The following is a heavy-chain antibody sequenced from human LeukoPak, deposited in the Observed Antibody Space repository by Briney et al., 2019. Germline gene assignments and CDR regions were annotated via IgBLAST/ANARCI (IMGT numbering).Heavy chain of an antibody. CDR3: ARDWVSAYYDSSGYSRVLDY. J-gene: IGHJ4*02. Sequence: GGSLRLSCAASGFTFSSHAMHWVRQAPGKGLEWVAVISYDGSNKYYADSVKGRFTISRDNSKNTLYLQMNSLRVEDTAVYYCARDWVSAYYDSSGYSRVLDYWGQGTLVTVSS. CDR2: ISYDGSNK. CDR1: GFTFSSHA. D-gene: IGHD3-22*01. V-gene: IGHV3-30*04.